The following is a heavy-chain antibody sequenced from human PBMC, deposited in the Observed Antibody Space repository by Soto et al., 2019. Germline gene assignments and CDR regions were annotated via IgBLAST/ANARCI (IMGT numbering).Heavy chain of an antibody. CDR3: AKDVAANRDAFDI. D-gene: IGHD2-21*01. V-gene: IGHV3-23*01. Sequence: EVQLLESGGGLVQPGGSLRLSCAASGFTFSSYAMRWVRQAPGKGLEWVAAVSCSGGSKYYADSVKGRFTISRDNSKNTLYLQMNSVRAEDPAVYYFAKDVAANRDAFDIWGQGTMVTVSS. CDR2: VSCSGGSK. CDR1: GFTFSSYA. J-gene: IGHJ3*02.